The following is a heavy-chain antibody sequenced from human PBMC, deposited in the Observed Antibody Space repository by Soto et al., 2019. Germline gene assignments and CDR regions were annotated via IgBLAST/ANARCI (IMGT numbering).Heavy chain of an antibody. D-gene: IGHD3-10*01. CDR2: IWYDGSNK. Sequence: GGSLRLXCAASGFTFSSYGMHWVRQAPGKGLEWVAVIWYDGSNKYYADSVKGRFTISRDNSKNTLYLQMNSLRAEDTAVYYCARDPTYYYGSGSSILYYFDYWGQGTLVTVSS. CDR3: ARDPTYYYGSGSSILYYFDY. J-gene: IGHJ4*02. CDR1: GFTFSSYG. V-gene: IGHV3-33*01.